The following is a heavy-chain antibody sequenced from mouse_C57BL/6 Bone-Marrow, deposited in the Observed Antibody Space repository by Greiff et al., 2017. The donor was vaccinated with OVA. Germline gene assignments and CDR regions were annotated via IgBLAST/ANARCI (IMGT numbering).Heavy chain of an antibody. V-gene: IGHV1-54*01. CDR1: GYAFTNYL. CDR3: GGGYYYAMDY. Sequence: VKLMESGAELARPGASVKLSCKASGYAFTNYLIEWVKQRPGQGLEWIGVINPGSGGTTYTEKFKGKATLTADKSSSTAYMQLSSLTSEDSAVYFCGGGYYYAMDYWGQGTSVTVSS. J-gene: IGHJ4*01. CDR2: INPGSGGT. D-gene: IGHD3-1*01.